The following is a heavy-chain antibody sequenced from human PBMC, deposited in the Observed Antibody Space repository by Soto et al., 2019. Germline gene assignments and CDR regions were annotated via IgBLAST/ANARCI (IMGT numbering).Heavy chain of an antibody. CDR2: ISGSDGGT. Sequence: EAQLLESGGGLVQPGGSLRLSCAASGFSFSSYAMTWVRQAPGKGLEWVSTISGSDGGTYYADSVKGRFTISRDNSRNMVYLQMNSLRADDTAVYFCAKVDGTDYLAFHIWGQGTMVTVSS. D-gene: IGHD1-26*01. J-gene: IGHJ3*02. V-gene: IGHV3-23*01. CDR3: AKVDGTDYLAFHI. CDR1: GFSFSSYA.